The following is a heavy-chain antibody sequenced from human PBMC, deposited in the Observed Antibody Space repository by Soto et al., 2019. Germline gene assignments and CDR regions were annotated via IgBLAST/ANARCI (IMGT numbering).Heavy chain of an antibody. CDR3: ATVGGWENF. J-gene: IGHJ4*02. D-gene: IGHD6-19*01. CDR1: GYTFTNYY. CDR2: NNPSGGYT. Sequence: QVQLVQSGAEVKKPGASVKVSCKASGYTFTNYYMHWVRQAPGQGLEWMGLNNPSGGYTNYAQRFKGRVTMTRDTSTSTFYMELSSLISEDTAVYYCATVGGWENFWGQGTLVIVSS. V-gene: IGHV1-46*01.